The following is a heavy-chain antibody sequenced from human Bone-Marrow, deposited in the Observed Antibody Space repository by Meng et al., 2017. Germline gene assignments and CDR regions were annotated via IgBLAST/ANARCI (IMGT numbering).Heavy chain of an antibody. Sequence: QVQLQESGPGLVKHSQTLSLTRTVSGGSISSGGYYWSWIRQHPGKGLEWIGYIYYSGSTYYNPSLKSRVTISVDTSMNQFSLKMTSVTAADTAVYYCARDRSGYSLFDYWGQGTLVTVSS. CDR1: GGSISSGGYY. D-gene: IGHD5-18*01. CDR3: ARDRSGYSLFDY. CDR2: IYYSGST. J-gene: IGHJ4*02. V-gene: IGHV4-31*03.